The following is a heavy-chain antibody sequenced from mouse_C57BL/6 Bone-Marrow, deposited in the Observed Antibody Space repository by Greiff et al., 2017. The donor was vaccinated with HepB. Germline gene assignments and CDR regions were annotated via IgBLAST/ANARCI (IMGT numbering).Heavy chain of an antibody. CDR3: ANYYGSSYRYFDV. Sequence: EVQLQQSGPVLVKPGASVKMSCKASGYTFTDYYMNWVKQSHGKSLEWIGVINPYNGGTSYNQKFKGKATLTVDKSSSTAYMELNSLTSEDSAVYHCANYYGSSYRYFDVWGTGTTVTVSS. J-gene: IGHJ1*03. D-gene: IGHD1-1*01. CDR1: GYTFTDYY. V-gene: IGHV1-19*01. CDR2: INPYNGGT.